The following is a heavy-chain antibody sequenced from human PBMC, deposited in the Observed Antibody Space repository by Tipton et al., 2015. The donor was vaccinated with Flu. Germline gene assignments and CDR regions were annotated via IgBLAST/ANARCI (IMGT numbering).Heavy chain of an antibody. Sequence: TLSLTCAVYGGSFSGYYWSWIRQPPGKGLEWVGEINHSGTTNYNPSLTSRVTVSADTSKKQFSLKLTSVTAADTAVYYCARYGTYDGSRYFQHWGQGTLVTVSS. CDR1: GGSFSGYY. CDR3: ARYGTYDGSRYFQH. D-gene: IGHD1-26*01. CDR2: INHSGTT. V-gene: IGHV4-34*01. J-gene: IGHJ1*01.